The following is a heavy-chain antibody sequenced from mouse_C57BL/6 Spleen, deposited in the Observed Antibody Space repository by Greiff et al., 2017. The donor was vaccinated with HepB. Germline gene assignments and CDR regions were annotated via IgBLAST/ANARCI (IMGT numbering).Heavy chain of an antibody. J-gene: IGHJ4*01. CDR1: GYTFTDYY. V-gene: IGHV1-19*01. CDR3: ARVAYGNYMDY. CDR2: INPYNGGT. D-gene: IGHD2-1*01. Sequence: VQLQQSGPVLVKPGASVKMSCKASGYTFTDYYMNWVKQSHGKSLEWIGVINPYNGGTSYNQKFKGKATLTVDKSSSTAYMELNSLTSEDSAVYYCARVAYGNYMDYWGQGTSVTVSS.